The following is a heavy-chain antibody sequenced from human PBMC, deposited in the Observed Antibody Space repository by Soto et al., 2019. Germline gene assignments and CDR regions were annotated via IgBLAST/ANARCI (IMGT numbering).Heavy chain of an antibody. Sequence: TSETLSLTCTVSGGSVSSGTYSWGWIRQSPGKGLEWIGSIYYSGTTHYNPSLKSRVTISVDTSKNQFSLNLSSVTAADTAIYYCARPQVTHFCSGDTCYPLFNWFDPWGQGTLVTVSS. CDR3: ARPQVTHFCSGDTCYPLFNWFDP. J-gene: IGHJ5*02. CDR2: IYYSGTT. CDR1: GGSVSSGTYS. V-gene: IGHV4-39*01. D-gene: IGHD2-15*01.